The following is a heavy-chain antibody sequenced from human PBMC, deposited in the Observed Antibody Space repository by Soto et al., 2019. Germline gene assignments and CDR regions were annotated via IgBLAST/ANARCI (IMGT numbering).Heavy chain of an antibody. J-gene: IGHJ4*02. D-gene: IGHD1-1*01. Sequence: PGGSLRLSCAASGFTFSDYSMNWVRQAPGKGLEWVSYISSSSSRRDYADSVKGRFTISRDNAKKSLYLQMNSLRDDDTAVYYCATNNWNVPFDYWGQGPLVTVSS. V-gene: IGHV3-48*02. CDR1: GFTFSDYS. CDR2: ISSSSSRR. CDR3: ATNNWNVPFDY.